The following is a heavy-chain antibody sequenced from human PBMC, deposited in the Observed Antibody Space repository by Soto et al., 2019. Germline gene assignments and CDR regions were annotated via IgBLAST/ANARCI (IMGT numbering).Heavy chain of an antibody. D-gene: IGHD3-10*01. J-gene: IGHJ6*02. V-gene: IGHV4-59*08. CDR3: VRQGIGDLHGLVDV. Sequence: QVQLQQSGPGLVKPSETLSLTCTVSSGPSRSHNWGWIRQPPGGGLEWIGYIYHTGDTSYNPSLSXXVXLSADTSTNHISLTLRSVTAADTAVYYCVRQGIGDLHGLVDVWGQGTRVSVSS. CDR2: IYHTGDT. CDR1: SGPSRSHN.